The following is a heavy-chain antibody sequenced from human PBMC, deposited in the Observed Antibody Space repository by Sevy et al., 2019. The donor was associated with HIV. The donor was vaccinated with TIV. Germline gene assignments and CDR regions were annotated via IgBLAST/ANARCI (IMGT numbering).Heavy chain of an antibody. Sequence: QLGGSLRLSCSASKFTFSSYAMSWVRQAPGKGLEWVSSISGSGRFTYYADFVEGRCIISRANSKNTLSVQMNSLRAGDTAVYYCAKGFCSGATCPRDYYYYGMDVWGQGTTVTVSS. CDR1: KFTFSSYA. CDR2: ISGSGRFT. CDR3: AKGFCSGATCPRDYYYYGMDV. D-gene: IGHD2-15*01. J-gene: IGHJ6*02. V-gene: IGHV3-23*01.